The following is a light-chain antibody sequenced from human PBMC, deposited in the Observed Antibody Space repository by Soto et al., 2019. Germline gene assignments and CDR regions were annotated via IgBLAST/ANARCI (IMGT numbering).Light chain of an antibody. J-gene: IGLJ2*01. Sequence: QSLLTQPPSTSGAPGQRVTIYCSGSMSNIGRNTVNWYQQLPGTAPKVLMYKDNRRPSGVPDRFSGSKSGTSASLAISGLQSEDEATYYCAAWDVGLEGPIFGGGTKLTVL. CDR1: MSNIGRNT. V-gene: IGLV1-44*01. CDR3: AAWDVGLEGPI. CDR2: KDN.